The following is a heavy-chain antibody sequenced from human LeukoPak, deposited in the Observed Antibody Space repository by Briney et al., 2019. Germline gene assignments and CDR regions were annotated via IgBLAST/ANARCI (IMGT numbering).Heavy chain of an antibody. CDR1: GGSISSGDYY. CDR3: ARISAKTQPFDY. J-gene: IGHJ4*02. D-gene: IGHD1-14*01. CDR2: IYYSGST. Sequence: SETLSLTCTVSGGSISSGDYYWSWIRQPPGKGLEWIGYIYYSGSTYYNPSLKSRVTISVDTSKNQFSLKLSSVTAADTAVYYCARISAKTQPFDYWGQGTLVTVSS. V-gene: IGHV4-30-4*01.